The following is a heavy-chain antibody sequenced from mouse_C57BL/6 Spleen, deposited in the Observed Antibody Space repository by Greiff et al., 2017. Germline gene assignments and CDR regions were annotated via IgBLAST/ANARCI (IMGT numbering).Heavy chain of an antibody. J-gene: IGHJ4*01. Sequence: EVKLVESGGGLVKPGGSLKLSCAASGFTFSDYGMHWVRQAPEKGLEWVAYISSGSSTIYNADTVKGRFTISRDNAKNTLFLQMTSLRSEDTAMYYCARRDYGSSYYAMDYWGQGTSVTVSS. CDR1: GFTFSDYG. CDR3: ARRDYGSSYYAMDY. CDR2: ISSGSSTI. D-gene: IGHD1-1*01. V-gene: IGHV5-17*01.